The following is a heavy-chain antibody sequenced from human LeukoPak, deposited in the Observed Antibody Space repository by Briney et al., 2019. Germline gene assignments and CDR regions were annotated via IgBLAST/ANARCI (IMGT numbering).Heavy chain of an antibody. CDR2: INPNSGGT. CDR3: ARPPGAMMNTFGGVKGAFDL. Sequence: ASVTVSCKASGYTFTGYYMHWVRQAPGQGLECMGWINPNSGGTNYAQKFQGRVTMTRDTSISTAYMELSRLRSDDTAVYYCARPPGAMMNTFGGVKGAFDLWGQGTMVTVSS. J-gene: IGHJ3*01. D-gene: IGHD3-16*01. CDR1: GYTFTGYY. V-gene: IGHV1-2*02.